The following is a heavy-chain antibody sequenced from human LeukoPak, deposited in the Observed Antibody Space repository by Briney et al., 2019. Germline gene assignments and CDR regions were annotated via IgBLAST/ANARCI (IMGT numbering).Heavy chain of an antibody. Sequence: GGSLRLSCAASGFTFSSYWMHWVRQAPGKVLVWVAFIRYDGNKKYYADSVKGRFTISRDNSKNTLYLQMNSLRAEDTAVYYSSPAIIGYWGQGALVTVSS. CDR2: IRYDGNKK. CDR3: SPAIIGY. J-gene: IGHJ4*02. CDR1: GFTFSSYW. V-gene: IGHV3-30*02. D-gene: IGHD2-21*02.